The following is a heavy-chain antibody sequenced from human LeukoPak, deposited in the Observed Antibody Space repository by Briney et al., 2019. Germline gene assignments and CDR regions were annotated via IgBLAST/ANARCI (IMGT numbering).Heavy chain of an antibody. CDR3: ARDGYEPALFQNYNYYMDV. V-gene: IGHV3-30*01. CDR1: GFTFSSYA. J-gene: IGHJ6*03. Sequence: GRSLRLSCAASGFTFSSYAMHWVRQAPGKGLEWVAVVSYDGSNKNYADSVKGRCTISRDNSKNTLYLQMNSLRAEDTAVYYCARDGYEPALFQNYNYYMDVWGKGTTVTVSS. D-gene: IGHD2-21*01. CDR2: VSYDGSNK.